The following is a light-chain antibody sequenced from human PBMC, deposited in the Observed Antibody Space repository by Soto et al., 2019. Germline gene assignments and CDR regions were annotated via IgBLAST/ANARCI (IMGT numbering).Light chain of an antibody. CDR3: QQYFTPPWT. J-gene: IGKJ1*01. Sequence: DIVMTQSPDSLAVSLGERATFNCKSSQSILDRSKNKYYLAWYKQKSGQPPKLLIYWASLRESGVPDRFTGIGSGKDFTLIIGSLQAEDVAVYYCQQYFTPPWTFGQGTKGE. CDR2: WAS. V-gene: IGKV4-1*01. CDR1: QSILDRSKNKYY.